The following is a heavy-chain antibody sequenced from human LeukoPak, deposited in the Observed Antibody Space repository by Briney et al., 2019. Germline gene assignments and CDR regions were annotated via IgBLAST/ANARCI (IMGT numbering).Heavy chain of an antibody. CDR2: ISSSSSTI. CDR3: ARDCYDSSSYYYYYGMDV. Sequence: GGSLRLSCAASGFTFSSYSMNWVRQAPGKGLEWVSYISSSSSTIYYADSVKGRFTISRDSAKNSLYLQMNSLRDEDTAVYYCARDCYDSSSYYYYYGMDVWGQGTTVTVPS. CDR1: GFTFSSYS. J-gene: IGHJ6*02. V-gene: IGHV3-48*02. D-gene: IGHD3-9*01.